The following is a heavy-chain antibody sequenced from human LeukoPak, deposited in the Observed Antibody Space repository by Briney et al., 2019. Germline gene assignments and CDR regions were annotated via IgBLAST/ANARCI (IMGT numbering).Heavy chain of an antibody. D-gene: IGHD6-19*01. CDR3: AKESSSAWSNFDC. Sequence: GGSLRLSCAASGFTFSSYGMHWVRQAPGKGLEWVAVIWYDDSNKYYADSVKGRFTISRDNSKNTLYLQMNSLRTEDTAVYYCAKESSSAWSNFDCRGQGTLVTVSS. J-gene: IGHJ4*02. CDR2: IWYDDSNK. V-gene: IGHV3-33*06. CDR1: GFTFSSYG.